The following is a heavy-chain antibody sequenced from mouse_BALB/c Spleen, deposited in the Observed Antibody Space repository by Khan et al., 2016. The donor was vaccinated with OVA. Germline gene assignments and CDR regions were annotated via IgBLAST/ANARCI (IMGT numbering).Heavy chain of an antibody. V-gene: IGHV3-2*02. CDR2: ISYSGNT. CDR1: CYSITSDYA. D-gene: IGHD2-3*01. Sequence: EVELVESGPGLVKPSQSLSLICTVTCYSITSDYAWNWLRQFPGNKLEWMGFISYSGNTNYNPSLKSRISITRDTSKNQFFLHLNSVTTEDTATYYCARVDGGDFDYWGQGTTLTVAS. J-gene: IGHJ2*01. CDR3: ARVDGGDFDY.